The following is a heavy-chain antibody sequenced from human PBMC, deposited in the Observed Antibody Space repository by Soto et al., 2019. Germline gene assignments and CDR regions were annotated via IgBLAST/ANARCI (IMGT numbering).Heavy chain of an antibody. CDR2: ISGSGGST. D-gene: IGHD3-10*01. CDR1: GFTFSSYA. J-gene: IGHJ4*02. CDR3: AKDNDYYGSGSYFDY. Sequence: GGSLRLSCAASGFTFSSYAMSWVRQAPGKGLEWVSAISGSGGSTYYADSVKGRFTISRDNSKNMLYLQMNSLRAEDTAVYYCAKDNDYYGSGSYFDYWGQGTLVTVSS. V-gene: IGHV3-23*01.